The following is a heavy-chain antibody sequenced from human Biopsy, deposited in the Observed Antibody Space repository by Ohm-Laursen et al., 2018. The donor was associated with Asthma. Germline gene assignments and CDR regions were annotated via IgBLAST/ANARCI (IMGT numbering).Heavy chain of an antibody. V-gene: IGHV3-30*01. Sequence: SLRLSCAASGFSFNNFAIHWVRQAPGKGLEWVGVISKDASTQDYADSVKGRFTMARGNSKNTLDLQMNSLREEDTAVYYCVRDGTDDAFDIWGQGTVVSVSS. D-gene: IGHD1-1*01. CDR1: GFSFNNFA. CDR3: VRDGTDDAFDI. CDR2: ISKDASTQ. J-gene: IGHJ3*02.